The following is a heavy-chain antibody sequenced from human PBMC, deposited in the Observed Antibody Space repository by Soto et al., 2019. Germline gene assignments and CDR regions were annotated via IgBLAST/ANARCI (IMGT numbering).Heavy chain of an antibody. V-gene: IGHV5-51*01. D-gene: IGHD3-3*01. Sequence: PGESRKTSCKGSGYSFTSYWICCVRQMPGKRLEWXGIXXPXXSXTXXXPXXXGQVTISADKSISTAYLQWSSLKASDTAMYYCARQIFGVVKNGMDVWGQGTTVTVSS. J-gene: IGHJ6*02. CDR3: ARQIFGVVKNGMDV. CDR1: GYSFTSYW. CDR2: XXPXXSXT.